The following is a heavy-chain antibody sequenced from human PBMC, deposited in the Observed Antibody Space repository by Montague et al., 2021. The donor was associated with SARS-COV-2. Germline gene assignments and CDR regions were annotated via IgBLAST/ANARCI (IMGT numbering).Heavy chain of an antibody. CDR3: ARGFDY. CDR1: GGSISSGSYY. J-gene: IGHJ4*02. Sequence: TLSLTCTVSGGSISSGSYYWSWIRQPAGKGLEWIGRIYTSGSTNYNPSLKSRVTISVDTSKNQLSLKLSSVTAADTAVYYCARGFDYWGQGTLVTVSS. CDR2: IYTSGST. V-gene: IGHV4-61*02.